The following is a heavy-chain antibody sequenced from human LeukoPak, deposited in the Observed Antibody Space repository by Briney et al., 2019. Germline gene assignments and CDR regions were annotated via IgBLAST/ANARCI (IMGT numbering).Heavy chain of an antibody. CDR2: IYYSGST. J-gene: IGHJ3*02. V-gene: IGHV4-59*01. CDR1: GGSISSYY. Sequence: SETLSLTCTVSGGSISSYYWSWIRQPPGKGLEWIGYIYYSGSTNYNPSLKSRVTISVDTSKNQFSLKLSSVTAADTAVYYCARDRGAYGDNDAFDIWGQGTMVTVSS. D-gene: IGHD4-17*01. CDR3: ARDRGAYGDNDAFDI.